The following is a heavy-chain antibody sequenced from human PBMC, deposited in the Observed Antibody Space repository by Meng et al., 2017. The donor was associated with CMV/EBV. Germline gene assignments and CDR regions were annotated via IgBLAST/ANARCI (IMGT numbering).Heavy chain of an antibody. CDR1: GDSVNSGSHY. J-gene: IGHJ4*02. Sequence: GSLRLSCTVSGDSVNSGSHYWSWIRQPPGKGLEWIGYIYYTGSTTYNPSLKSRVTISVDTSKNQFSLKVRSVTAADTALYYCARGRTPSDYWGQGTLVTVSS. CDR3: ARGRTPSDY. CDR2: IYYTGST. V-gene: IGHV4-61*01.